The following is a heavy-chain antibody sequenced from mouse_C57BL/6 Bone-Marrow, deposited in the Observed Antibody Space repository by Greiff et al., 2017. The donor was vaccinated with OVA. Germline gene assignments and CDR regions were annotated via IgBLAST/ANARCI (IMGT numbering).Heavy chain of an antibody. CDR2: IDPENGDT. CDR1: GFNIKDDY. D-gene: IGHD2-3*01. V-gene: IGHV14-4*01. J-gene: IGHJ3*01. Sequence: VQLQQSGAELVRPGASVKLSCTASGFNIKDDYMHWVKQRPEQGLEWIGWIDPENGDTEYASKFQGKATITADTSSNTAYLQLSSLTSEDTAVYYCTRRLLPWCAYWGQGTLVTVSA. CDR3: TRRLLPWCAY.